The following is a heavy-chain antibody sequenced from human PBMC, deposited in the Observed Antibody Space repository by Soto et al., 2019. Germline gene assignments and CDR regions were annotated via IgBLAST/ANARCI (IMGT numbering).Heavy chain of an antibody. CDR1: GYTFTNFG. Sequence: QVQLVQSGAEVKKPGASVKVSSKASGYTFTNFGISWARQAPGQGLEWMGWISAYNGNTNYAQNFQGRVTVTTDTSTSTGCMELSTLRSDDTAVYHRARGGTPIESGGQCTLVNVSS. CDR2: ISAYNGNT. D-gene: IGHD2-15*01. CDR3: ARGGTPIES. V-gene: IGHV1-18*01. J-gene: IGHJ1*01.